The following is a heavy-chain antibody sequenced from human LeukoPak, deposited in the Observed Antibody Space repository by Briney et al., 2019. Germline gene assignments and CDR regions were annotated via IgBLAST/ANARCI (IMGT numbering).Heavy chain of an antibody. CDR3: WIMITFGGVIADY. CDR2: INPNSGGT. V-gene: IGHV1-2*02. J-gene: IGHJ4*02. D-gene: IGHD3-16*02. CDR1: GYTFTGYY. Sequence: GASVKVSCKASGYTFTGYYMHWVRQAPGQGLEWMGWINPNSGGTNYAQKLQGRVTMTTDTSTSTAYMELRSLRSDDTAVYYCWIMITFGGVIADYWGQGTLVTVSS.